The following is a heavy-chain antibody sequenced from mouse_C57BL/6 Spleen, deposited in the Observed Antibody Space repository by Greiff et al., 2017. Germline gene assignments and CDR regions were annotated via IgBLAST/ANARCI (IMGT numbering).Heavy chain of an antibody. CDR1: GYTFTSYW. Sequence: QVQLQQPGAELVKPGASVKMSCKASGYTFTSYWIPWVKQRPGQGLEWIGDIYPGSGSTNYNEKFKSKATLPVDTSSSTAYMPLSSLTSEDSAVNYCVRGDYDVDDWGKGTTVTVSS. CDR2: IYPGSGST. J-gene: IGHJ2*01. D-gene: IGHD2-4*01. V-gene: IGHV1-55*01. CDR3: VRGDYDVDD.